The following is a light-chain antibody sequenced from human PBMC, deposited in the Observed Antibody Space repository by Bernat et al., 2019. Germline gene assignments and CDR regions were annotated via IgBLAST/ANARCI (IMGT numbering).Light chain of an antibody. J-gene: IGKJ4*01. V-gene: IGKV3-11*01. Sequence: EIVLTQSPATLSLSPGERATLSCRASQSVSSYLAWYQQKPGQAPRLLIYETSNRATGIPARFSCSGSGTDFTLTISSLEPEDFAVYYCQQRSNWPPTFGGGTKVEIK. CDR3: QQRSNWPPT. CDR1: QSVSSY. CDR2: ETS.